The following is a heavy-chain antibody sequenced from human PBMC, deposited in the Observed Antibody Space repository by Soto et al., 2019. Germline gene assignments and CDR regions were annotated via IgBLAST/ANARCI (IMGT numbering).Heavy chain of an antibody. Sequence: VQLQESGTGLVKPSETLSLPCAVSGGSISSINWWTWVRQPPGKGLEWIGEIYFTGNTTINGSLKCRVSMFREKSKHQFSPTVTSVTAPDTAVYYCGLAGGRFYGVDVWGQGTTVLVSS. CDR2: IYFTGNT. CDR1: GGSISSINW. V-gene: IGHV4-4*02. J-gene: IGHJ6*01. D-gene: IGHD6-19*01. CDR3: GLAGGRFYGVDV.